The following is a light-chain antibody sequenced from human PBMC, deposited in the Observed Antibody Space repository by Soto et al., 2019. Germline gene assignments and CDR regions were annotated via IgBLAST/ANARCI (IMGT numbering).Light chain of an antibody. J-gene: IGKJ2*01. CDR1: QSISRW. Sequence: DIHVTQSPSTLSASVLDRFTITCRASQSISRWSAWYQQKPGKAPKLLIYDASSLQSGVPSRFSGGGSGTELTLTISSLQPDDFATYYCQQYDSYPYTFGQGTKVDIK. CDR2: DAS. V-gene: IGKV1-5*01. CDR3: QQYDSYPYT.